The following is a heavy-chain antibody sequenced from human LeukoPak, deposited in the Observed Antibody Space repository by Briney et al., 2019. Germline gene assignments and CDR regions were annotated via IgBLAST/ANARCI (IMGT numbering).Heavy chain of an antibody. Sequence: PSESLSLTCTVSGDSISTGGYYWSWIRQHPGKSLEWIACIYYSGSTYYNPSLKSRITISVDTSKNQFSLKLSSVTAADTAVYYCAREFRSGNKYFDYWGQGTLVTVSS. V-gene: IGHV4-31*03. J-gene: IGHJ4*02. CDR2: IYYSGST. CDR3: AREFRSGNKYFDY. CDR1: GDSISTGGYY. D-gene: IGHD3-10*01.